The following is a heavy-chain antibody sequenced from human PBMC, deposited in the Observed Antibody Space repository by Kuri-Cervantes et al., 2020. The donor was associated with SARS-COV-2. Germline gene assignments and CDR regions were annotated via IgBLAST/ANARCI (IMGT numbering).Heavy chain of an antibody. V-gene: IGHV1-2*02. CDR3: ARSSVGDLGWFDP. CDR2: VNPNSGGT. CDR1: GYTFTSYG. Sequence: ASVKVSCKASGYTFTSYGISWVRQAPGQGLEWMGWVNPNSGGTNYAQKFQGRVTITRDTSISTAYMELSRLRSDDTAVYYCARSSVGDLGWFDPWGQGTLVTVSS. J-gene: IGHJ5*02. D-gene: IGHD3-10*01.